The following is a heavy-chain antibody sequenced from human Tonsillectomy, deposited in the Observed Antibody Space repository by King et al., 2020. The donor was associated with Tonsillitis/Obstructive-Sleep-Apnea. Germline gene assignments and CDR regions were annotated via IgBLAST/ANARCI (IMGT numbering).Heavy chain of an antibody. V-gene: IGHV3-23*04. CDR1: GFTFSSYA. D-gene: IGHD2-15*01. Sequence: VQLVESGGGVVQPGRSLRLSCAASGFTFSSYAMHWVRQAPGKGLEWVSAISGSGGSTYYADSVKGRLTISRDNSKNTLYLQMNSLRAEDTAVYYCAKKSPHGSPHYSHFDYWGQGTLVTVSS. J-gene: IGHJ4*02. CDR2: ISGSGGST. CDR3: AKKSPHGSPHYSHFDY.